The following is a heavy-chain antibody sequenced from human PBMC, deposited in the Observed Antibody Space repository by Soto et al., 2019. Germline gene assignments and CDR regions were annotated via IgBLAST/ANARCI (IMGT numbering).Heavy chain of an antibody. CDR1: GFTFSSYA. CDR2: ISGGGGST. J-gene: IGHJ1*01. V-gene: IGHV3-23*01. D-gene: IGHD7-27*01. Sequence: GGSLRLSCAASGFTFSSYAMSWVRQAPGKGLEWVSAISGGGGSTYYADSVKGRFTISRDNSKKTLDLQMNSLRAEDTAVYYCAKVGKGGAARGRGGYFQHWGQGTLVTVSS. CDR3: AKVGKGGAARGRGGYFQH.